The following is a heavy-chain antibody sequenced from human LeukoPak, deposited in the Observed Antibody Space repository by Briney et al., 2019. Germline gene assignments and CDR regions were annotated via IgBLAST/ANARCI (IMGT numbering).Heavy chain of an antibody. Sequence: PGGSLRLSCAASGFTFSSYWMSWVRQAPGKGLEWAANIKQDGSEKYYVDSVKGRFTISRDNAKNSLYLQLNSLRAEDTAVYYCARGSGIASYYFDYWGQGTLVTVSS. CDR3: ARGSGIASYYFDY. V-gene: IGHV3-7*01. CDR2: IKQDGSEK. CDR1: GFTFSSYW. D-gene: IGHD6-13*01. J-gene: IGHJ4*02.